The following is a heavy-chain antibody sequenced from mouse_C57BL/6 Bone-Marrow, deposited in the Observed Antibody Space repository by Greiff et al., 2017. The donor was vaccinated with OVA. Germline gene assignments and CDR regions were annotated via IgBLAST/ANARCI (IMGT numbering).Heavy chain of an antibody. D-gene: IGHD2-2*01. V-gene: IGHV1-76*01. CDR3: TRSERLRDYFDY. Sequence: VHLVESGAELVRPGASVKLSCKASGYTFTDYYISWVKQRPGQGLEWIARIYPGSGNIYYNEKFKGKATLTADKSSSTAYMQLSSLTSDDSAVCFSTRSERLRDYFDYWGQGTTLTVSS. CDR2: IYPGSGNI. J-gene: IGHJ2*01. CDR1: GYTFTDYY.